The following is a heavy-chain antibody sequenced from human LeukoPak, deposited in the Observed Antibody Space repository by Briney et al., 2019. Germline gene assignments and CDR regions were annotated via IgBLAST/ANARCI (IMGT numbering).Heavy chain of an antibody. CDR3: AKARCCSGTSCPCWFDP. V-gene: IGHV3-23*01. Sequence: GGSLRLSCAASGFTFSSYAMSWVRQAPGKGLEWVSPISGSGGSTYYADSVKGRFTISRDNSKNTLYLQMNSLRAEDTAVYYCAKARCCSGTSCPCWFDPWGQGTLVTVSS. D-gene: IGHD2-2*01. J-gene: IGHJ5*02. CDR2: ISGSGGST. CDR1: GFTFSSYA.